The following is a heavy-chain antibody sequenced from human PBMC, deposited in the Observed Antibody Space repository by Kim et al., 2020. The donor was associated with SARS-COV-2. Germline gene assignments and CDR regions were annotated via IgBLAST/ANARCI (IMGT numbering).Heavy chain of an antibody. D-gene: IGHD2-2*02. CDR3: APLPRSQPLLYDY. J-gene: IGHJ4*02. V-gene: IGHV3-23*01. Sequence: YADSVKGRFTISRDNSKNSLYLQMNSRRAEDTAVYYYAPLPRSQPLLYDYWGQGTLVTVSS.